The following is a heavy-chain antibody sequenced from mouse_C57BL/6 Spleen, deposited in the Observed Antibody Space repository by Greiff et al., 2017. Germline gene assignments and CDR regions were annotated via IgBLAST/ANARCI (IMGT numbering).Heavy chain of an antibody. CDR1: GYAFSSYW. D-gene: IGHD1-1*01. V-gene: IGHV1-80*01. CDR3: ARDYYGSSYGYAMDY. Sequence: QVQLQQSGAELVKPGASVKISCKASGYAFSSYWMNWVKQRPGKGLGWIGQIYPGDGETNYNGKFKGKAKLTADTSASTAYMQRSSLTSEDSAVYFCARDYYGSSYGYAMDYWGQGTSVTVSS. CDR2: IYPGDGET. J-gene: IGHJ4*01.